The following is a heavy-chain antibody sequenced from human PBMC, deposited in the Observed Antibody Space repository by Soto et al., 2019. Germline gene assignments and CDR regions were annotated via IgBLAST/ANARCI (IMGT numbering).Heavy chain of an antibody. J-gene: IGHJ4*02. CDR3: ARVPYYYGSGSH. CDR1: GFTFSSYW. CDR2: IKQDGSEK. Sequence: GXSLRLSCAASGFTFSSYWISWVGQAPGKGLEWVANIKQDGSEKYYVDSVKGRFTISRDNAKNPLYLQMNSLRAEDTAVYYCARVPYYYGSGSHWGQGTLVTVSS. V-gene: IGHV3-7*01. D-gene: IGHD3-10*01.